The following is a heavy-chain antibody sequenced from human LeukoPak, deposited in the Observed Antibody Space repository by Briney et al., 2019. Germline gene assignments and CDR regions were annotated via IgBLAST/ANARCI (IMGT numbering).Heavy chain of an antibody. J-gene: IGHJ3*02. CDR3: ARDPRTSDAFDI. D-gene: IGHD1-14*01. V-gene: IGHV1-69*05. CDR1: GGTFSSYA. CDR2: IIPIFGTA. Sequence: SVKVSCKASGGTFSSYAISWVRQAPGQGLEWMGVIIPIFGTANYAQKFQGRVTITTDESTSTAYMELSSLRSEDTAVYYCARDPRTSDAFDIWGQGTMVTVSS.